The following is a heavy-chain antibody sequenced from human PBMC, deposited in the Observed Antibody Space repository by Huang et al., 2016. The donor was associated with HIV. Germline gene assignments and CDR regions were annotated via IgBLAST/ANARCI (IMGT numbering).Heavy chain of an antibody. V-gene: IGHV1-69*13. Sequence: QVQLVQSGAEVKTPGSSVKVSCKASGGTFSKYAISWVRQAPGQGLEWMGGIRPMFGTPNYGRKFQGRVTITADDSTSTTYVEVSRLRSEDTALYYCARGQLGSYGDYDVLYWGQGTLVTVSS. CDR2: IRPMFGTP. CDR1: GGTFSKYA. D-gene: IGHD4-17*01. J-gene: IGHJ4*02. CDR3: ARGQLGSYGDYDVLY.